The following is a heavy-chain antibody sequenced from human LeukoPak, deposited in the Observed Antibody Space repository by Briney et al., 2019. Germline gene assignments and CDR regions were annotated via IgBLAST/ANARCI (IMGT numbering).Heavy chain of an antibody. J-gene: IGHJ3*02. CDR1: GGSISSYY. CDR2: IYYSGST. Sequence: SETLSLTCTVSGGSISSYYWSWIRQPPGKGLEWIGYIYYSGSTNYNPSLKSRVTISVDTSKNQFSPKLSSVTAADTAVYYCARVPPYYDFWSGYYTGYAFDIWGQGTMVTVSS. CDR3: ARVPPYYDFWSGYYTGYAFDI. D-gene: IGHD3-3*01. V-gene: IGHV4-59*01.